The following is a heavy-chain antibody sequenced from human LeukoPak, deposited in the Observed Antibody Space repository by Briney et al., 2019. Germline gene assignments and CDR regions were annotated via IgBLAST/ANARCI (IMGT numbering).Heavy chain of an antibody. D-gene: IGHD2-15*01. V-gene: IGHV1-2*02. CDR2: INPNSGGT. Sequence: ASVKVSCKASGYTFTGYYMHWVRQAPGQGLEWTGWINPNSGGTNYGQKFQGRVTMTRDTSISTAYMELSRLRSDDTAVYYCARGRLTKRECYRYYFDYWGQGTLVTVSS. CDR3: ARGRLTKRECYRYYFDY. CDR1: GYTFTGYY. J-gene: IGHJ4*02.